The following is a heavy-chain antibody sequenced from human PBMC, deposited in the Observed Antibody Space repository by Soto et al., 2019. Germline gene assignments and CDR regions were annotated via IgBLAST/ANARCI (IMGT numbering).Heavy chain of an antibody. CDR1: GFSFSDHY. J-gene: IGHJ4*02. CDR2: ISTSSSYT. Sequence: GGSLSLSCVAPGFSFSDHYMTWIRQAPGKGLEWLSYISTSSSYTNYADSVKGRFTISRDNAMNSLYLQMNSLRAEGTAVYYCARLRLTGYFDYWGQGTLVTVSS. CDR3: ARLRLTGYFDY. V-gene: IGHV3-11*03.